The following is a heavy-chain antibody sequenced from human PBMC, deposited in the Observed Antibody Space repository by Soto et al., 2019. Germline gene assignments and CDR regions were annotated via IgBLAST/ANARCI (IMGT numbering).Heavy chain of an antibody. V-gene: IGHV4-59*01. CDR3: AREVGGIAVAGNNGMDV. CDR1: GGSISSYY. CDR2: IYYSVST. D-gene: IGHD6-19*01. J-gene: IGHJ6*02. Sequence: PAETLSLTCTVSGGSISSYYWSWIRQPPGKGLEWIGYIYYSVSTNYNPSLKSRVTISVDTSKNQFSLKLSSVTAADTAVYYCAREVGGIAVAGNNGMDVWGQGTTVTVSS.